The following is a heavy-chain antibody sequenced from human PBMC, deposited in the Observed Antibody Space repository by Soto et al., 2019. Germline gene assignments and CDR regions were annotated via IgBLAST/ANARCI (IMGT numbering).Heavy chain of an antibody. Sequence: QVQLVESGGGVVQPGRSLRLSCVGSGFTFSTYGMHWVRQAPGKGLEWVAVVSNDGGLKYYGDSFQGRFAISRDNSKNTLYLQLNSLRAEDTALYYCAKEFHSNGWGSFFDSWGQGTLVTVSS. J-gene: IGHJ4*02. CDR3: AKEFHSNGWGSFFDS. V-gene: IGHV3-30*18. D-gene: IGHD6-19*01. CDR2: VSNDGGLK. CDR1: GFTFSTYG.